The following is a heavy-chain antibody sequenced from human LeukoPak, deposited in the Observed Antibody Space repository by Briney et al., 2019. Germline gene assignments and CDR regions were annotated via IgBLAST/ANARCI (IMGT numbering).Heavy chain of an antibody. CDR2: ISGSGGST. Sequence: GASLRLSCAASGLTFRSSAMSWVRQAPGKGLEWVSRISGSGGSTYFADSVKGRFTISRDNSKNTLYLQMNSLRGEDTAIYYCAKGVVGATNWFDPWGQGTLVTVSS. J-gene: IGHJ5*02. CDR1: GLTFRSSA. D-gene: IGHD1-26*01. CDR3: AKGVVGATNWFDP. V-gene: IGHV3-23*01.